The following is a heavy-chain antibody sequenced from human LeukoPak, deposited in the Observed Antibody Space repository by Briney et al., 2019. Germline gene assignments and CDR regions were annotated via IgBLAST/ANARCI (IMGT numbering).Heavy chain of an antibody. J-gene: IGHJ4*02. Sequence: GGSLRLSCAASGFTFSSYGMHWVRQAPGKGLEWVAFIRYDGSNKYYADSVKGRFTISRDNSKNTLYLQMNSLRAEDTAVYYCTKRLWFGEFPDYWGQGTLVTVSS. V-gene: IGHV3-30*02. CDR1: GFTFSSYG. CDR3: TKRLWFGEFPDY. CDR2: IRYDGSNK. D-gene: IGHD3-10*01.